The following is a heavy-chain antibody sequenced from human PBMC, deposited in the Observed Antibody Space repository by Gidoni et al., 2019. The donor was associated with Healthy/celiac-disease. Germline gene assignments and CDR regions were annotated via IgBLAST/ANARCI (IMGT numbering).Heavy chain of an antibody. Sequence: EVQLLESGGGLVQPGGSLRLFCAASGFTFSSYAMSWVRQAPGKGLEWVSAISGSGGSTYYADSVKGRFTISRDNSKNTLYLQMNSLRAEDTAVYYCAKQWSSSSHFEYWGQGTLVTVSS. D-gene: IGHD6-6*01. CDR2: ISGSGGST. V-gene: IGHV3-23*01. J-gene: IGHJ4*02. CDR3: AKQWSSSSHFEY. CDR1: GFTFSSYA.